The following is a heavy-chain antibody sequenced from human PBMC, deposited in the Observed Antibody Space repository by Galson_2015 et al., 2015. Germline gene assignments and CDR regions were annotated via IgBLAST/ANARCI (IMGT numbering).Heavy chain of an antibody. Sequence: SLRLSCAASGFTFSSYCMNWVRQAPGKGLEWVSAISSSSSYRYYADSVKGRFTISRDNAKNSLYLQMNSLRAEDTAVYYCARESGSTLRDGYTTSFGRPIDYWGQGTLVTVSS. J-gene: IGHJ4*02. V-gene: IGHV3-21*01. D-gene: IGHD5-24*01. CDR1: GFTFSSYC. CDR2: ISSSSSYR. CDR3: ARESGSTLRDGYTTSFGRPIDY.